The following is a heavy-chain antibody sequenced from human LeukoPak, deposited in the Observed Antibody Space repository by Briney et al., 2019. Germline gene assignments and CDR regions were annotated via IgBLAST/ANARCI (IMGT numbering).Heavy chain of an antibody. J-gene: IGHJ5*02. Sequence: ASVKVSFKASGYTFTSYGISWLRQAPGQGLEWMGWISAYNGNTKYAQEFQGRVTMTTDTSTSTAYMELRSLRSDDTAVYHCARDNHRSSWSWFDPWGQGTLVTVSS. D-gene: IGHD6-13*01. CDR3: ARDNHRSSWSWFDP. CDR1: GYTFTSYG. V-gene: IGHV1-18*01. CDR2: ISAYNGNT.